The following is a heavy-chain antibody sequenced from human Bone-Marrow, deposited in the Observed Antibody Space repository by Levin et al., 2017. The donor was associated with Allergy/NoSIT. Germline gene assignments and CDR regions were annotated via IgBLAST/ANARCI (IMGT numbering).Heavy chain of an antibody. CDR3: AREGEWELQRSYLFDY. CDR1: GYTFTGYY. D-gene: IGHD1-26*01. J-gene: IGHJ4*02. Sequence: GESLKISCKASGYTFTGYYMHWVRQAPGQGLEWMGWINPNSGGTNYAQKFQGWVTMTRDTSISTAYMELSRLRSDDTAVYYCAREGEWELQRSYLFDYWGQGTLVTVSS. CDR2: INPNSGGT. V-gene: IGHV1-2*04.